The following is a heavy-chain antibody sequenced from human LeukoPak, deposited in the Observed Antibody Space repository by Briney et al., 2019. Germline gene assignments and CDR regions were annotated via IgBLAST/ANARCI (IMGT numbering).Heavy chain of an antibody. J-gene: IGHJ4*02. CDR3: AKGGSSYYLPFDY. CDR2: ISGSGGST. V-gene: IGHV3-23*01. D-gene: IGHD3-22*01. CDR1: GITFRNYV. Sequence: GGSLRLSCADSGITFRNYVMGWVRQAPGKGLEWVSAISGSGGSTSYADSVKARFTISRDNSKNTLYLQMNSLRAEDTAVYYCAKGGSSYYLPFDYWGQGTLVTVSS.